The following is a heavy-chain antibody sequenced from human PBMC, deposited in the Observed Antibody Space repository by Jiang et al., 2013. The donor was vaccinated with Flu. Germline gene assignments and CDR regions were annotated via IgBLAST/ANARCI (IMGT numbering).Heavy chain of an antibody. D-gene: IGHD2-8*02. CDR1: GYNFNNYW. CDR3: ATPDCTGAGC. V-gene: IGHV5-51*01. CDR2: IYPADFDT. Sequence: KKPGQSLNISCKTSGYNFNNYWIGWVRQLPGKGLEWMGIIYPADFDTKYSPSFQGQVTISVDKSTSTVYLQWTRLKASDTAMYYCATPDCTGAGCWGQGTLVSVSS. J-gene: IGHJ4*02.